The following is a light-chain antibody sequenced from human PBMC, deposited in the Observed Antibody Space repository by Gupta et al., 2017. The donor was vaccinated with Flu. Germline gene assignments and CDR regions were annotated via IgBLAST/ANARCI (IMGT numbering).Light chain of an antibody. V-gene: IGKV4-1*01. CDR3: QQYYGYPLT. Sequence: DIVLTQSPASLAWSLRARTNPTCKSSRSCYERYNGKNNLAWYQQKPGQPPKMLLYWASTRESGVPERVSGSGSGTEFTLTISGLQAEDLAVYYCQQYYGYPLTFGGGTKVEI. J-gene: IGKJ4*01. CDR1: RSCYERYNGKNN. CDR2: WAS.